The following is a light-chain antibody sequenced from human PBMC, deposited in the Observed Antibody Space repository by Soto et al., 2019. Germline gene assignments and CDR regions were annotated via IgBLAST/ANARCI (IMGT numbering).Light chain of an antibody. CDR3: QQYYNTPWT. Sequence: DIVMTQSPDSLAVSLGERATINCKSSQNVLYSSNNENYLAWYQQKPGQPPKLLIYWASTRESGVPDRFSGSGSGTDFTLTISSLQAEDVAVYYCQQYYNTPWTVGQGTKVEIK. V-gene: IGKV4-1*01. CDR1: QNVLYSSNNENY. J-gene: IGKJ1*01. CDR2: WAS.